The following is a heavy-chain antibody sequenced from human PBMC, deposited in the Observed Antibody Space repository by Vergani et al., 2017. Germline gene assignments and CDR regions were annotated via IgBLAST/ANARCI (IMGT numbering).Heavy chain of an antibody. Sequence: EVQLVESGGGLEQPGGSLRLSCAASGFTFADYAIHWVRQAPGKGLEWISGITWSKVAIGYAESVKGRFTISRDNDKSSLYLQMNNLRPDDTALYYCAKDGRXLTSGPANMYLDFWGQGALVTVSS. J-gene: IGHJ4*02. V-gene: IGHV3-9*01. D-gene: IGHD1-1*01. CDR2: ITWSKVAI. CDR1: GFTFADYA. CDR3: AKDGRXLTSGPANMYLDF.